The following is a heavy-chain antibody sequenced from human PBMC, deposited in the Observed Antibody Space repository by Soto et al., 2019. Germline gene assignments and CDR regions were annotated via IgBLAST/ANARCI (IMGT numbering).Heavy chain of an antibody. Sequence: QVQLQESGPGLAKPSETLSLTCTVSGGSISNYYWSWIRQPPGKGLEWIGYIYYSGSTNHNPSLKSRVPMSVDTSKNQFSLRLSSVTAADTAVYYCARGSPMFYYMDVWGKGTTVTVSS. CDR2: IYYSGST. V-gene: IGHV4-59*01. D-gene: IGHD3-10*02. CDR3: ARGSPMFYYMDV. J-gene: IGHJ6*03. CDR1: GGSISNYY.